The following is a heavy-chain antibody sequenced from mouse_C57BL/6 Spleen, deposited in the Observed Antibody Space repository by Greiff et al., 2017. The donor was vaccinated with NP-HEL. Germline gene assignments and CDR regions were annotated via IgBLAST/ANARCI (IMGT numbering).Heavy chain of an antibody. CDR2: IYPGDGDT. CDR3: ALHYYGSAMDY. J-gene: IGHJ4*01. D-gene: IGHD1-1*01. CDR1: GYAFSSSW. Sequence: VKVVESGPELVKPGASVKISCKASGYAFSSSWMNWVKQRPGKGLEWIGRIYPGDGDTNYNGKFKGKATLTADKSSSTAYMKLSSLTSEDSAVYFCALHYYGSAMDYWGQGTSVTVSS. V-gene: IGHV1-82*01.